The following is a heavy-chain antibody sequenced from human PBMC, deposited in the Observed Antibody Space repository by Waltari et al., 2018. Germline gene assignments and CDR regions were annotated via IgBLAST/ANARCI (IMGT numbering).Heavy chain of an antibody. CDR1: GFTFSSYA. V-gene: IGHV3-23*01. Sequence: EVQLLESGGGLVQPGGSLRLSCAASGFTFSSYAMTWVRPAPGKGLEWVAAISGSGGSTYYADSVKGRFTISRDNSKNTLYLQMNSLRAEDTAVYYCANIAAQYYYYYGMDVWGQGTTVTVSS. CDR3: ANIAAQYYYYYGMDV. J-gene: IGHJ6*02. CDR2: ISGSGGST. D-gene: IGHD6-6*01.